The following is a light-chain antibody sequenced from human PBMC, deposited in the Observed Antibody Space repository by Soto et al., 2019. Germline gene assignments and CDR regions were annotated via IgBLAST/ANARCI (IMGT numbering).Light chain of an antibody. J-gene: IGKJ5*01. CDR2: RAS. Sequence: EMLMTQSPATLSVSPGERATLSCRASQKIGTNLAWYKQQPGQAPSLLIYRASTRAPGVPARFSGSGSGTEFTFAISSLQSEDFGVYYCQRQNGWPITFGQGTRLEIK. CDR3: QRQNGWPIT. V-gene: IGKV3-15*01. CDR1: QKIGTN.